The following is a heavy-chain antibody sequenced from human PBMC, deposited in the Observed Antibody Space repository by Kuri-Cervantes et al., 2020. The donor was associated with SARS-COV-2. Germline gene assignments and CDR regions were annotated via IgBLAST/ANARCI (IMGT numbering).Heavy chain of an antibody. V-gene: IGHV4-39*01. D-gene: IGHD6-19*01. CDR3: ARRGAVAGTVPFFDH. Sequence: SETLSLTCTVSGGSISSSSYYWGWIRQPPGKGLEWIGSIYYSGSTYYSPSLKSRVTISVDTSKNQFSLKLSSVTAADTAVYYCARRGAVAGTVPFFDHWGQGTLVTVSS. CDR2: IYYSGST. CDR1: GGSISSSSYY. J-gene: IGHJ4*02.